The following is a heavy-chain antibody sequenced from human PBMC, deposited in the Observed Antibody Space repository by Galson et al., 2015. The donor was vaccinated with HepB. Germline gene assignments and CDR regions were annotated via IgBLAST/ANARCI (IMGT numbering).Heavy chain of an antibody. J-gene: IGHJ4*02. V-gene: IGHV1-2*02. Sequence: SVKVSCKASGYTFTGYYIHWVRQAPGQGLEWMGWINPNSGGTNYAQKFQGRVTLTRDTSISTAYMGLSRLRSDDTAVYYCAREYCSSTNCYTGFDYWGQGTLVTV. D-gene: IGHD2-2*02. CDR3: AREYCSSTNCYTGFDY. CDR2: INPNSGGT. CDR1: GYTFTGYY.